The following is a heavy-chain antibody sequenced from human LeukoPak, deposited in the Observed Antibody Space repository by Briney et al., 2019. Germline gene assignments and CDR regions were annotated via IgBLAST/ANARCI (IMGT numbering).Heavy chain of an antibody. D-gene: IGHD5-18*01. CDR3: ARGGYSYNDY. Sequence: GGSLRLSCAASGFTFSHYWMSWVRQAPGKGLEWVAKIKEDGNEKYYVDSVEGRFTISRDNAKNSLYLQMNSLSAEDTAVYYCARGGYSYNDYWGQGNLVTVSS. J-gene: IGHJ4*02. CDR1: GFTFSHYW. V-gene: IGHV3-7*03. CDR2: IKEDGNEK.